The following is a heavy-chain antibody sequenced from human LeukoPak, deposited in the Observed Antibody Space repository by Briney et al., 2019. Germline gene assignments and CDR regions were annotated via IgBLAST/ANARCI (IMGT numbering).Heavy chain of an antibody. CDR3: AREGVVVSAAVDY. CDR2: ISSSSSTI. J-gene: IGHJ4*02. V-gene: IGHV3-48*04. CDR1: GFTFSDYS. Sequence: QAGGSLRLSCAASGFTFSDYSMNWVRQAPGKGLEWVSYISSSSSTIYYADSVQGRFTISRDNAKNSLYLQMNSLRAEDTAVYYCAREGVVVSAAVDYWGQGTLVTVSS. D-gene: IGHD2-2*01.